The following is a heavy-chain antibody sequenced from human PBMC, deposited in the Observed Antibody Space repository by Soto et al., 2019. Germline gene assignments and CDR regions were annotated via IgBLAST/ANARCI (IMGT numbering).Heavy chain of an antibody. D-gene: IGHD2-15*01. CDR2: VYYSGST. J-gene: IGHJ5*02. CDR1: GGSIFSSY. CDR3: ASVPAASSWFDP. Sequence: SETLSLTCTVAGGSIFSSYCTWSRQPPGKGLEWIGNVYYSGSTNYNPSLKSRITISVDTSKNQFSLSLSSVTAADTAVYYGASVPAASSWFDPWGQGTLVTVSS. V-gene: IGHV4-59*01.